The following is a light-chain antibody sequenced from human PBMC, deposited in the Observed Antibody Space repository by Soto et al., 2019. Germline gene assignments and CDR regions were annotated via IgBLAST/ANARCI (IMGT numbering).Light chain of an antibody. Sequence: DIQMTQSPSSLSASVGDRVTITCRASQSISSYLNWYQQKPGKAPKLLIYAASSLQSGVPSRFSGSGSGTDFTLTISSLQPEDFATYSCQQLNSYLLTFGGGTKVDI. CDR2: AAS. CDR1: QSISSY. J-gene: IGKJ4*01. V-gene: IGKV1-39*01. CDR3: QQLNSYLLT.